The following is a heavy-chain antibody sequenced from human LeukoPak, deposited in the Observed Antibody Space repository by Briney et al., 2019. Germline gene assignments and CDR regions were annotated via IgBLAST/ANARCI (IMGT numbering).Heavy chain of an antibody. CDR2: IYYSGST. D-gene: IGHD5-24*01. V-gene: IGHV4-39*07. CDR3: ARVGVEMATMNWFDP. CDR1: GGSISSSSYY. J-gene: IGHJ5*02. Sequence: SETLSLTCTVSGGSISSSSYYWGWIRQPPGKGLEWIGSIYYSGSTYYNPSLKSRVTISVDTSKNQFSLKLSSVTAADTAVYYCARVGVEMATMNWFDPWGQGTLVTVSS.